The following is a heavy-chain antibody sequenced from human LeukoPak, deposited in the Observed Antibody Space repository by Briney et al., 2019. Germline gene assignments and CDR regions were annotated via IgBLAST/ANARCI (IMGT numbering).Heavy chain of an antibody. CDR3: ARGLGGSGRLQDY. D-gene: IGHD3-10*01. V-gene: IGHV3-48*03. CDR2: ISSSGSTI. J-gene: IGHJ4*02. Sequence: GGSLRLSCAASGFTFSSYEMNWVRQAPGKGLEWVSYISSSGSTIYYADSVKGRFTISRDNAKNSLYLQMNSLRAEDTAVYYCARGLGGSGRLQDYWGQGTLVTVSS. CDR1: GFTFSSYE.